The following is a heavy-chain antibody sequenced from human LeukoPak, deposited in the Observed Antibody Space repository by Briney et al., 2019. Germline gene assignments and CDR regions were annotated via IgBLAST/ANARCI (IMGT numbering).Heavy chain of an antibody. CDR2: ISSSGNKI. V-gene: IGHV3-48*03. J-gene: IGHJ5*02. D-gene: IGHD2-2*01. CDR3: ARGQRPQYTSTWDNWFDP. CDR1: GFPFSSYE. Sequence: GGPLRLSCAASGFPFSSYEMNWVRQAPGKRLQWVSHISSSGNKIYYAASVKGRFTISRDNAKNSLYLQIDSLRAEDTAVYYCARGQRPQYTSTWDNWFDPWGQGTQVTVSS.